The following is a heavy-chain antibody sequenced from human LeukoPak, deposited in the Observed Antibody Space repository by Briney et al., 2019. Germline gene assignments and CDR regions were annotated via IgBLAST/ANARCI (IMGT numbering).Heavy chain of an antibody. J-gene: IGHJ4*02. V-gene: IGHV3-48*01. D-gene: IGHD2-21*02. Sequence: GGSLRLSSAASRLTFSPYWMHSVRQAPGKGLEWVSYISSGSSTIYYADSVRGRFTISRDNAKSSLYLQMNSLRAEDTAVYYCAKGRADYYFDYWSQGTLVTVSS. CDR1: RLTFSPYW. CDR2: ISSGSSTI. CDR3: AKGRADYYFDY.